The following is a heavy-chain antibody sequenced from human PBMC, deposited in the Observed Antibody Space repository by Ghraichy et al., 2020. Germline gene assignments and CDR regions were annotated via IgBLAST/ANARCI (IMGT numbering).Heavy chain of an antibody. CDR2: ISADGNKK. CDR1: GFAFSTDG. J-gene: IGHJ4*02. D-gene: IGHD2-21*02. V-gene: IGHV3-30*18. Sequence: GGSLRLSCAASGFAFSTDGMFWVRHAPGKGLEWVAIISADGNKKYYADSVKGRFTISRDNSKNTLYLQMNSLRAEDTAVYYCAKEEGVVTAHFDYWGQGTLVIVSS. CDR3: AKEEGVVTAHFDY.